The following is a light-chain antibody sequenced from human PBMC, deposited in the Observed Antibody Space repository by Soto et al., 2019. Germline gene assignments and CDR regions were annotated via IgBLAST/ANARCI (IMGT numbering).Light chain of an antibody. CDR1: TGAVTNGHY. CDR2: DTT. Sequence: QAVVTQEPSLTVSPGGTVTLTCGSSTGAVTNGHYPYWFQQKPGQAPRTLIYDTTNRHSWTPARFSGSLLGGKAALTLSGAQPEDEAEYYCQVWDRSTDHPGVVFGGGTKLTVL. J-gene: IGLJ2*01. CDR3: QVWDRSTDHPGVV. V-gene: IGLV7-46*01.